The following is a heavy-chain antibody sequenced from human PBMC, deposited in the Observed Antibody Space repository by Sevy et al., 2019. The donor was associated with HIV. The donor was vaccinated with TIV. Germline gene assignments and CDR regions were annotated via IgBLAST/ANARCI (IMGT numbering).Heavy chain of an antibody. CDR2: IYYSGST. D-gene: IGHD2-2*02. CDR3: ARQGIVVVPAAIPGVNWFDP. CDR1: GGSISSSSYY. J-gene: IGHJ5*02. V-gene: IGHV4-39*01. Sequence: SETLSLTCTVSGGSISSSSYYWGWIRQPPGKGLEWIGSIYYSGSTYYNPSLKSLVTISVDTSKNQFSLMLSSVTAADTAVYYCARQGIVVVPAAIPGVNWFDPWGQGTLVTVSS.